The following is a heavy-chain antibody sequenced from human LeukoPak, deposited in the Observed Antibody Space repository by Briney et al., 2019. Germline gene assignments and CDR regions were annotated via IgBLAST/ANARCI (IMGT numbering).Heavy chain of an antibody. V-gene: IGHV3-48*01. Sequence: GGSLRLSCAASGFTFSSCSMNWVRQAPGKGLEWVSYISSSSSTIYYADSVKGRFTISRDNAKNSLYLQMNSLRAEDTAVYYCATSDIVLIGYFDYWGQGTLVTVSS. CDR1: GFTFSSCS. D-gene: IGHD2-8*01. J-gene: IGHJ4*02. CDR3: ATSDIVLIGYFDY. CDR2: ISSSSSTI.